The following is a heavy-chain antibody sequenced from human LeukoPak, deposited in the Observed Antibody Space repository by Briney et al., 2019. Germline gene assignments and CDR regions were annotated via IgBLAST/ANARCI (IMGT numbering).Heavy chain of an antibody. J-gene: IGHJ5*02. CDR2: IKQDGSEK. CDR3: ARDRVKYSSSNWFDP. CDR1: GFTFSSYW. D-gene: IGHD6-6*01. V-gene: IGHV3-7*01. Sequence: GGSLRLSCAASGFTFSSYWMSWVSQAPGKGREWVANIKQDGSEKYYVDSVKGRFTISRDNAKNSLYLQMNSLRAEDTAVYYCARDRVKYSSSNWFDPWGQGTLVTVSS.